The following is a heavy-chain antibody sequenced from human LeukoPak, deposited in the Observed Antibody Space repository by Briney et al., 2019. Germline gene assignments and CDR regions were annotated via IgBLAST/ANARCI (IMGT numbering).Heavy chain of an antibody. CDR1: AGSISRYY. CDR2: ISYSGST. CDR3: ARVSYSYGLSSFDL. Sequence: PSETLSLTCTVSAGSISRYYWSWIRQPPGKGLEWIGYISYSGSTNYNPSLKSRVTISVDTSKNQFSLKLSSVTAADTAVYYCARVSYSYGLSSFDLWGQGTLVTVSS. J-gene: IGHJ5*02. V-gene: IGHV4-59*01. D-gene: IGHD5-18*01.